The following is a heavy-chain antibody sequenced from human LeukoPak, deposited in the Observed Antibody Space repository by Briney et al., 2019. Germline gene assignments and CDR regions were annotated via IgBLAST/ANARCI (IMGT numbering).Heavy chain of an antibody. Sequence: GGSLRLSCAASGFTFSSYAMSWDRQAPGKGLEWVSAISGSGGSTYYADSVKGRFTISRDNSKNTLYLQMNSLRAEDTAVYYCAKEGVCSSTSCYLSATDYWGQGTLVTVSS. V-gene: IGHV3-23*01. CDR2: ISGSGGST. D-gene: IGHD2-2*01. J-gene: IGHJ4*02. CDR1: GFTFSSYA. CDR3: AKEGVCSSTSCYLSATDY.